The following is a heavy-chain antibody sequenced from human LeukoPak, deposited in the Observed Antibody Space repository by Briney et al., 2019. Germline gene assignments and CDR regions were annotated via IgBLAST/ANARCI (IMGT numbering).Heavy chain of an antibody. CDR2: ISYDGTNK. D-gene: IGHD6-19*01. CDR1: GFTFSNYA. Sequence: PGGSLRLSCAASGFTFSNYAIHWVRQAPGKGLEWVSVISYDGTNKYYADSVKGRFTISRDNAKNSLYLQMNSLRAEDTAVYYCARDPTVAGFDYWGQGTLVTVSS. J-gene: IGHJ4*02. CDR3: ARDPTVAGFDY. V-gene: IGHV3-30*04.